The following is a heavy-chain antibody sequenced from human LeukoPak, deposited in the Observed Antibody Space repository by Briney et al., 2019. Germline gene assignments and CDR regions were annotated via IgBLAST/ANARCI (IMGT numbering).Heavy chain of an antibody. J-gene: IGHJ4*02. CDR2: ISGYNGHT. Sequence: ASVKVSCKASGYTFINYSVGWVRQAPGQGLEWMGWISGYNGHTNYAQNPQGRVTVTKDTSTSTGYMELRSLRSDDTAVYYCARAGNFWSGYSLIDYWGQGTLVTVAS. D-gene: IGHD3-3*01. V-gene: IGHV1-18*01. CDR3: ARAGNFWSGYSLIDY. CDR1: GYTFINYS.